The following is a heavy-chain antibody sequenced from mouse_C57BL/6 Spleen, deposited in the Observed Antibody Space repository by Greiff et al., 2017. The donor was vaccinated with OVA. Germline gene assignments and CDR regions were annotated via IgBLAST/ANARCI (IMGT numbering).Heavy chain of an antibody. Sequence: QVQLKQPGAELVRPGSSVKLSCKASGYTFTSYWMHWVKQRPIQGLEWIGNIDPSDSETHYNQKFKDKATLTVDKSSSTAYMQLSSLTSEDSAVYYCARYYYGSPWYFDVWGTGTTVTVSS. CDR1: GYTFTSYW. J-gene: IGHJ1*03. CDR2: IDPSDSET. D-gene: IGHD1-1*01. CDR3: ARYYYGSPWYFDV. V-gene: IGHV1-52*01.